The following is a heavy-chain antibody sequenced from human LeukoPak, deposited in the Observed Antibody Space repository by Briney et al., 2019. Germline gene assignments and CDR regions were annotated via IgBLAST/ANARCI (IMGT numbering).Heavy chain of an antibody. J-gene: IGHJ4*02. D-gene: IGHD1-14*01. Sequence: QPGGSLRLSCTVSRFTVSSNYMSWVRQAPGKGLEWVSVIYSGGRTYYAGSVKGRFTISRDNSKNTMSVQMDDLRAEDTAVYYCTRYNNDHFDYWGQGTLVTVSS. CDR2: IYSGGRT. CDR3: TRYNNDHFDY. CDR1: RFTVSSNY. V-gene: IGHV3-66*01.